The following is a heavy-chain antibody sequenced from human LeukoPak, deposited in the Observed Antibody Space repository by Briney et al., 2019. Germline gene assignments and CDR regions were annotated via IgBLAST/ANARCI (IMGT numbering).Heavy chain of an antibody. V-gene: IGHV3-23*01. J-gene: IGHJ4*02. Sequence: GGSLRLSCAASGFTFSSNSMTWVRQTPGKGLEWVSGISGSGDSTYYADSVKGRFTISRGNSKNTLYLQMNSLRAEDTAVYYCAKGVRDNWNYRFYYWGQGTLVTVSS. CDR3: AKGVRDNWNYRFYY. CDR1: GFTFSSNS. D-gene: IGHD1-7*01. CDR2: ISGSGDST.